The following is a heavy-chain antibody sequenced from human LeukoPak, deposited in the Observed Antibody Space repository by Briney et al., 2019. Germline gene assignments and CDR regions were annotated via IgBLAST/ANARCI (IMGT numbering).Heavy chain of an antibody. CDR2: ISYDGSNK. Sequence: GGSLRLSCAASGFTFSSYGMHWVRQAPGKGLEWVAVISYDGSNKYYADSVKGRFTISRDNSKNTLYLQMNSLRAEDTAVYYCARHIFRYSSSSSIDYWGQGTLVTVSS. D-gene: IGHD6-6*01. CDR1: GFTFSSYG. CDR3: ARHIFRYSSSSSIDY. V-gene: IGHV3-30*03. J-gene: IGHJ4*02.